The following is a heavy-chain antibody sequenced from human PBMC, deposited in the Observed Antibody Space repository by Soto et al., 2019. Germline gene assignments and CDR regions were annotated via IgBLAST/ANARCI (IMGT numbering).Heavy chain of an antibody. D-gene: IGHD3-22*01. CDR1: GGAFSSYA. J-gene: IGHJ4*02. V-gene: IGHV1-69*01. CDR2: IIPIFGTA. Sequence: QVQLVQSGAEVKKPGSSVKVSCKASGGAFSSYAISWVRQAPGQGLEWMGGIIPIFGTANYAQKFQGRVTITADESTSTAYMELSSLRSEDTAVYYCARMRDNYYDSSGYYPYYFDYWGQGTLVTVSS. CDR3: ARMRDNYYDSSGYYPYYFDY.